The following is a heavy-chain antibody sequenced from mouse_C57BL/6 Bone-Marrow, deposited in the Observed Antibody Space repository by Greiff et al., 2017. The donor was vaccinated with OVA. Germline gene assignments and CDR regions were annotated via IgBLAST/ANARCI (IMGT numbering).Heavy chain of an antibody. J-gene: IGHJ2*01. D-gene: IGHD1-1*01. CDR2: INPSNGGT. Sequence: VQLQQSGPVLVKPGASVKLSCKASGYTFTDYYMHWVKQSHGKSLEWIGVINPSNGGTSYNQKFKGKATLTVDKSSSTAYMELNSLTSEDSAVYYCAKYTTLAYLDDWGKGTTLTVSA. V-gene: IGHV1-19*01. CDR1: GYTFTDYY. CDR3: AKYTTLAYLDD.